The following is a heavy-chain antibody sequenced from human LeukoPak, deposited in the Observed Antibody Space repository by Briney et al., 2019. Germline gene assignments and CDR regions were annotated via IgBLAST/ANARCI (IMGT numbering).Heavy chain of an antibody. CDR2: IKHDGSEK. J-gene: IGHJ5*02. D-gene: IGHD3-10*01. CDR3: ARRLGLGFGEYSNNWFDP. V-gene: IGHV3-7*01. CDR1: GFTFSSYW. Sequence: PGGSLRLSCAASGFTFSSYWMSWVRQAPGKGLEWVANIKHDGSEKYYVDSVKGRFTISRDNAKNSLYLQVNSLRAEDTAVYYCARRLGLGFGEYSNNWFDPWGQGTLVTVSS.